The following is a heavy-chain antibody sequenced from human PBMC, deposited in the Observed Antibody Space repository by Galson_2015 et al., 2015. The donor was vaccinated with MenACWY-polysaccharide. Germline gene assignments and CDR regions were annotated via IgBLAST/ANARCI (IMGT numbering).Heavy chain of an antibody. V-gene: IGHV3-7*01. J-gene: IGHJ6*02. CDR2: IKKDGTEK. CDR3: ARGHYGMDV. Sequence: SMRIPCAASGFTFSNYWMTWVRQAPGKGLEWVANIKKDGTEKYYVDSVKGRFTISRDNALYLQMYCLRAEDTAVYFCARGHYGMDVWGQGTTVTVSS. CDR1: GFTFSNYW.